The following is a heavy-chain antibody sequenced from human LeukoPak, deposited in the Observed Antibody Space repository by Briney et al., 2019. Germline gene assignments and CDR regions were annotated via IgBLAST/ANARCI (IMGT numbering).Heavy chain of an antibody. Sequence: GASVKVSCKASGGTFSSYAISWVRQAPGQGLEWMGGIIPIFGTANYAQKFQGRVTITTDESTSTAYMELSSLRSEDTAVYYCARVPYYYGSGTPYYFDYWGQGTPVTVSS. CDR1: GGTFSSYA. CDR3: ARVPYYYGSGTPYYFDY. CDR2: IIPIFGTA. D-gene: IGHD3-10*01. V-gene: IGHV1-69*05. J-gene: IGHJ4*02.